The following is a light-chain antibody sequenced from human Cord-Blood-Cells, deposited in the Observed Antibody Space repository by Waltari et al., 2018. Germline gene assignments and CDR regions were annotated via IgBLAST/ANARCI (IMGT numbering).Light chain of an antibody. V-gene: IGKV3-15*01. CDR1: QSVSSN. Sequence: EIVMKQSPATLSVSPGERATPSCRASQSVSSNLAWYQQKPGQAPRLLIYGASTRATGIPARFSGSGSGTEFTLTISSLQSEDFAVYYCQQYNNWPPLTFGGGTKVEIK. CDR2: GAS. J-gene: IGKJ4*01. CDR3: QQYNNWPPLT.